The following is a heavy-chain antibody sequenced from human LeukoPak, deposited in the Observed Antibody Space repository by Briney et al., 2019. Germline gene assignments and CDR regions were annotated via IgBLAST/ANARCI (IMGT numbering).Heavy chain of an antibody. V-gene: IGHV3-23*01. CDR1: GFTFSSYE. Sequence: GGSLRLSCAASGFTFSSYEMNWVRQAQGKGLEWVSGISPNGVITYYADSVKGRFTISRDNSKGTVYLQMNSLRPEDTAVYYCAKDDAWLQYGNWGRGTLVTVSS. J-gene: IGHJ4*02. CDR3: AKDDAWLQYGN. CDR2: ISPNGVIT. D-gene: IGHD5-24*01.